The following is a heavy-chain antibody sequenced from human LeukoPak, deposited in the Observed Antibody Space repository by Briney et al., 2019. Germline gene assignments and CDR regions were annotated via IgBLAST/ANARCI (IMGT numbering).Heavy chain of an antibody. CDR3: ARDLHPQWLATPIS. D-gene: IGHD6-19*01. J-gene: IGHJ4*02. Sequence: PGGSLRLSCAASGFTFSSYGMHWVRQAPGKGLEWVAVISYDGSNKYYADSVKGRFTISRDNSKNTLYLQMNSLRAEDTAVYYCARDLHPQWLATPISWGQGTLVTVSS. CDR2: ISYDGSNK. CDR1: GFTFSSYG. V-gene: IGHV3-30*03.